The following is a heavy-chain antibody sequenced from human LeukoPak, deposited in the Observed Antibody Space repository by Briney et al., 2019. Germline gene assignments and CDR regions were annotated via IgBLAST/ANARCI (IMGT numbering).Heavy chain of an antibody. CDR1: GFTFSSYW. D-gene: IGHD1-26*01. V-gene: IGHV3-7*01. J-gene: IGHJ4*02. CDR2: IKQDGSEK. Sequence: GGSLRLSCAASGFTFSSYWMSWVRQAPGKGLEWVANIKQDGSEKYYVDSVKGRFTISRDNAKNSVSLQMNSLRAEDTAVYYCARDKRKGIVGSTKSYFDYWGQGTLVTVSS. CDR3: ARDKRKGIVGSTKSYFDY.